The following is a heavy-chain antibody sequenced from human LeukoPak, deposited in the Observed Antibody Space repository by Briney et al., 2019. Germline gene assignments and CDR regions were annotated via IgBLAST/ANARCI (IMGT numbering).Heavy chain of an antibody. V-gene: IGHV3-30*02. D-gene: IGHD1-7*01. CDR1: GFTFSSYG. Sequence: GGSLRLSCAASGFTFSSYGMHWVRQAPGKGLEWVAFIRYDGSNKYYADSVKGRFTISRDNAKNSLYLQMNGLRAEDTAAYYCARGATDTTRWFDPWGQGTLVTVSS. CDR3: ARGATDTTRWFDP. CDR2: IRYDGSNK. J-gene: IGHJ5*02.